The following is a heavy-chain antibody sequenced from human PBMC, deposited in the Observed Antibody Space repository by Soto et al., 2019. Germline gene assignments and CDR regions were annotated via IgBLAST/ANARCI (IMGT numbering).Heavy chain of an antibody. V-gene: IGHV6-1*01. J-gene: IGHJ6*02. D-gene: IGHD1-1*01. CDR2: TYYRSKWYN. Sequence: QPLSLTCAISGDSVSSNSAAWNWIRQSPSRGLEWLGRTYYRSKWYNDYAVSVKSRITINPDTSKNQFSLQLNSVTPEDTAVYYCARGIPQSNWNGEYYYYGMDVWGQGTTVTVSS. CDR1: GDSVSSNSAA. CDR3: ARGIPQSNWNGEYYYYGMDV.